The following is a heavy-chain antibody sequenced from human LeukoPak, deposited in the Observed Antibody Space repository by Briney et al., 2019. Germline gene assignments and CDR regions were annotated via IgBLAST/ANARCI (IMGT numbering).Heavy chain of an antibody. CDR1: RFTLLNNM. Sequence: GCPRVSSAAPRFTLLNNMIDSLCQAMSQKVSSLSKLIAEESEIYYVDSVKVRFTISRDNGKNSLYLQINSLRADDTAVYYCVRDQGSMIVVRTTNWYFDLWGRGTLVTVSS. J-gene: IGHJ2*01. D-gene: IGHD3-22*01. CDR3: VRDQGSMIVVRTTNWYFDL. V-gene: IGHV3-7*01. CDR2: LIAEESEI.